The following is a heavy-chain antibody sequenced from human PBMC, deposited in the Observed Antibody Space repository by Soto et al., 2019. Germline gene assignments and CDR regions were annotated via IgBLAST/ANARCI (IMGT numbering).Heavy chain of an antibody. V-gene: IGHV3-11*06. CDR2: ISSSSYT. D-gene: IGHD2-2*02. J-gene: IGHJ5*02. CDR3: ARVGDIVVVPAAIRPWFDP. CDR1: GFTFSDYY. Sequence: GPLRLSCAASGFTFSDYYMSWIRQAPGKVLEWVSYISSSSYTNYADSVKGRFTISRDNAKNSLYLQMNSLRAEDTAVYYCARVGDIVVVPAAIRPWFDPWGQGTLVTVSS.